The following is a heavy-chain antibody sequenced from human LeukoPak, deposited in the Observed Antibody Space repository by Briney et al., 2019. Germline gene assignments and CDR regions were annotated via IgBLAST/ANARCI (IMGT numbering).Heavy chain of an antibody. Sequence: GASVKVSCKASGYTFTGYYMHWVRQAPGQGLEWMGWINPNSGGTNYAQKFQDRVTMTRDTSITTAYMELSSLTSDDTAVYYCARGWGSSSWYPVDSWGQGTLVTASS. D-gene: IGHD6-13*01. J-gene: IGHJ4*02. CDR1: GYTFTGYY. V-gene: IGHV1-2*02. CDR3: ARGWGSSSWYPVDS. CDR2: INPNSGGT.